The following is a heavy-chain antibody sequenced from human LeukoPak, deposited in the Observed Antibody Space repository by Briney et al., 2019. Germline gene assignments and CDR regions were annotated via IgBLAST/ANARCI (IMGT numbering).Heavy chain of an antibody. D-gene: IGHD2-2*01. CDR2: INHSGST. Sequence: PSETLSLTCAVYGGSFSGYYWSWIRQPPGKGLEWIGEINHSGSTNYNPSLKSRVTISVDTSKNQFSLKLSSVTAADTAVYYCASQGAAIGPFDYWGQGTLVTVSS. CDR1: GGSFSGYY. J-gene: IGHJ4*02. CDR3: ASQGAAIGPFDY. V-gene: IGHV4-34*01.